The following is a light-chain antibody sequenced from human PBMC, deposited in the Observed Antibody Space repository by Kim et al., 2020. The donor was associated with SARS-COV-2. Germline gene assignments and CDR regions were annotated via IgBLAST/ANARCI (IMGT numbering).Light chain of an antibody. V-gene: IGKV1-39*01. Sequence: DIQMTQFPSSLSASQGDRVTITSRASQPISNFLNWYQQKQGKAPKLLLFGASSLQGGVPSRFSGSGSGTDFTLTINSLQREDCATYYCQENYSSELTFGGGTKVDI. CDR3: QENYSSELT. CDR1: QPISNF. J-gene: IGKJ4*01. CDR2: GAS.